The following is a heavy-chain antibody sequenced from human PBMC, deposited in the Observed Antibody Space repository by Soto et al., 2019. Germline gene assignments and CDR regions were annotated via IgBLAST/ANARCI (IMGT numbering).Heavy chain of an antibody. Sequence: QVQLVQSGAEVKKPGASVKVSCKASGYTFTDYYIHWVRQAPGQGLEWMGWINPNTGATNYARNFQVRVTMTRDTSITTAYMEMTRLRSDDTAMYYCARDSARDSSSDYWGQGTLVTVSS. CDR2: INPNTGAT. D-gene: IGHD6-6*01. CDR1: GYTFTDYY. V-gene: IGHV1-2*02. J-gene: IGHJ4*02. CDR3: ARDSARDSSSDY.